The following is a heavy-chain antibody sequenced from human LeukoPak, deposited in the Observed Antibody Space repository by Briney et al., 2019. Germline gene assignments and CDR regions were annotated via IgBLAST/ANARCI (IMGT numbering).Heavy chain of an antibody. Sequence: GASVKVSCRASGYTFTSYYMHWVRQAPGQGLEWMGIINPSGGSTSYAQKFQGRVTMTRDTSTSTVYMELSSLRSEDTAVYYCAREPGREWFGELLGDYWGQGTLVTVSS. V-gene: IGHV1-46*01. CDR1: GYTFTSYY. D-gene: IGHD3-10*01. CDR3: AREPGREWFGELLGDY. CDR2: INPSGGST. J-gene: IGHJ4*02.